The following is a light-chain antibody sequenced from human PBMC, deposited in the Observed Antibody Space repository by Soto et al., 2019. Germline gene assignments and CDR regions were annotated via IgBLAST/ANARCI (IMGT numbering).Light chain of an antibody. CDR1: SSDIGTYNL. J-gene: IGLJ1*01. V-gene: IGLV2-14*02. CDR3: SSYAGSSNV. Sequence: QSVLTQPASVSGSPGQSITISCTGTSSDIGTYNLVSWYQHYPGKAPKLMIYEGIKRPSGVSNRFSGSKSGNTASLTVSGLQAEDEADYCSSYAGSSNVFGTGTKLTVL. CDR2: EGI.